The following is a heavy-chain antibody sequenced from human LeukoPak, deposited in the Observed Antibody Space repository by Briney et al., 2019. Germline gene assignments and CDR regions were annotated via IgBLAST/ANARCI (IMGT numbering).Heavy chain of an antibody. CDR2: ISSSGSTI. J-gene: IGHJ3*02. CDR3: ARYREWEPNHAFDI. Sequence: GGSLRLSCGASGFTFTTYAMTWVRQAPGKGLEWVSYISSSGSTIYYADSVKGRFTISRDNAKNSLYLQMNSLRAEDTAVYYCARYREWEPNHAFDIWGQGTMVTVSS. V-gene: IGHV3-48*03. CDR1: GFTFTTYA. D-gene: IGHD1-26*01.